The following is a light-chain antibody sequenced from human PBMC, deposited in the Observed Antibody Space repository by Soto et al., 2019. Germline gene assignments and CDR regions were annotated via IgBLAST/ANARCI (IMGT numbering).Light chain of an antibody. CDR2: DAS. J-gene: IGKJ1*01. V-gene: IGKV1-39*01. CDR3: QQGFSAPPWT. Sequence: DIQMTQSPSFLSATVGDRVTITCRSSQSINNYLNWYQQRPGKAPKVIMYDASTLQSGVPTRFSGSGSGTDFTFTLRSLQPEDFATYYCQQGFSAPPWTFGQGTKVEI. CDR1: QSINNY.